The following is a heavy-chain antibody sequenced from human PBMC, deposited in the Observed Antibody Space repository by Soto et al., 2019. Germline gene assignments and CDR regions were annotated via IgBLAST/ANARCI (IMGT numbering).Heavy chain of an antibody. CDR2: IKQDGSEQ. D-gene: IGHD3-22*01. V-gene: IGHV3-7*01. Sequence: GVPLGLSCAASGFTFSSYWTSWVRQAPGKGLEWVANIKQDGSEQYYVDSVKGRFTISRDNAKNSLYLQMNSLRAEDTAVYYCARDHIRYYDYCGTRDDYYYGMYVWGQGTTVTVSS. CDR3: ARDHIRYYDYCGTRDDYYYGMYV. CDR1: GFTFSSYW. J-gene: IGHJ6*02.